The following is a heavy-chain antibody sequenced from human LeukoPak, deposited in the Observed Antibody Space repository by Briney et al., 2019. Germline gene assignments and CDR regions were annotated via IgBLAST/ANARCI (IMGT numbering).Heavy chain of an antibody. CDR2: IDPSDSET. V-gene: IGHV5-51*01. CDR3: ARQTAMGRSGDY. Sequence: GESLKISCKASGYSFTSYWIGWVRQMPLKGLEWMGIIDPSDSETRYTPSFQGQVTFSVDKSLTTTYLQWNSLKASDTAMYYCARQTAMGRSGDYWGQGTLVTVSS. J-gene: IGHJ4*02. D-gene: IGHD5-18*01. CDR1: GYSFTSYW.